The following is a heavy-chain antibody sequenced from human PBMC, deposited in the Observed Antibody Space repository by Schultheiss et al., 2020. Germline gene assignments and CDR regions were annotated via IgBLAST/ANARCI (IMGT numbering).Heavy chain of an antibody. CDR3: AKDLTPWFDP. CDR1: GFTFSSYS. Sequence: GGSLRLSCAASGFTFSSYSMNWVRQAPGKGLEWVSGISGSGGSTYYADSVKGRFTISRDNSKNTLYLQMNSLRAEDTAVYYCAKDLTPWFDPWGQGTLVTVSS. V-gene: IGHV3-23*01. CDR2: ISGSGGST. J-gene: IGHJ5*02.